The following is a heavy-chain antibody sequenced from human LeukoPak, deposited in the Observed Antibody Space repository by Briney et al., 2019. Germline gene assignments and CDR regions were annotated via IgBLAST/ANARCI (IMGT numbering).Heavy chain of an antibody. CDR1: GYTFTSYA. Sequence: GASVKVSCKASGYTFTSYAINWVRQATGQGLEWMGWMNPNSGNTGYAQKFQGRVTMTRNTSISTAYMELSSLRSEDTAVYYCARGRNTYVWGSYRYLYGYWGQGTLVTVSS. V-gene: IGHV1-8*01. D-gene: IGHD3-16*02. CDR3: ARGRNTYVWGSYRYLYGY. J-gene: IGHJ4*02. CDR2: MNPNSGNT.